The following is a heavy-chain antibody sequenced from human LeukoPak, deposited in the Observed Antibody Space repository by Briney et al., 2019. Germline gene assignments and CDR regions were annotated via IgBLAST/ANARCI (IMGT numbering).Heavy chain of an antibody. CDR3: ALAARPAYYYYYMDV. CDR1: GLTFSTYS. Sequence: PGGSLRLSCAASGLTFSTYSMTWVRRAPGKGLEWVSAISGSGGSTYYADSVKGRFTISRDNSKNTLYLQMNSLRAEDTAVYYCALAARPAYYYYYMDVWGKGTTVTVSS. D-gene: IGHD6-6*01. CDR2: ISGSGGST. V-gene: IGHV3-23*01. J-gene: IGHJ6*03.